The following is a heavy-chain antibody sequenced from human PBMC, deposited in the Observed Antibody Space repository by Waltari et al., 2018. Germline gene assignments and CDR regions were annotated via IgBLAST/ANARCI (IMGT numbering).Heavy chain of an antibody. CDR2: ISGYNGNT. V-gene: IGHV1-18*01. J-gene: IGHJ6*02. CDR1: SYTFTNYG. Sequence: QVQLVQSRAEVKKLGASVKVSCKASSYTFTNYGVSWVRPAPGQGLEWMGWISGYNGNTNYAQKIQGRVTMTTDTSTSTAYMDLRSLRSDDTAVYYCARDIGIAAAGYYYAAMDVWGQGTTVIVSS. CDR3: ARDIGIAAAGYYYAAMDV. D-gene: IGHD6-25*01.